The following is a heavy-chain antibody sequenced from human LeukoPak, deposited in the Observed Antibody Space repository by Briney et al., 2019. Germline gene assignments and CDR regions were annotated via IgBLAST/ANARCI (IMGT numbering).Heavy chain of an antibody. Sequence: PGGSLRLSCAASGFTFSSYWMTWVRQAPGKGLEWVASIKQDGSENYYVDSVKGRFTIFRDNAKNSLYLQMNSLRAEDTAVYYCARTRSGENYWGQGTLVTVSS. V-gene: IGHV3-7*04. J-gene: IGHJ4*02. D-gene: IGHD2-15*01. CDR1: GFTFSSYW. CDR3: ARTRSGENY. CDR2: IKQDGSEN.